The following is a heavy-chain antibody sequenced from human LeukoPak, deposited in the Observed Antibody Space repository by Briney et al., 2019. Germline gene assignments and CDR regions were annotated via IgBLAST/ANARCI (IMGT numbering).Heavy chain of an antibody. CDR3: AREVYYYYYMDV. J-gene: IGHJ6*03. CDR2: INPNSGGT. CDR1: GYTFTGYY. V-gene: IGHV1-2*02. Sequence: ASVKVSCKASGYTFTGYYMHWVRQAPGQGLEWMGWINPNSGGTNYAQKFQGRVTMTRDTSINTAYMELSRLRSDDTAVYYCAREVYYYYYMDVWGKGTTVTVSS.